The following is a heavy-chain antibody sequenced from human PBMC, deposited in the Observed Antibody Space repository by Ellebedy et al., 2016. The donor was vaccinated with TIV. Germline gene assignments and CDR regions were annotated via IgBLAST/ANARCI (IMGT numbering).Heavy chain of an antibody. CDR2: INPNGGGT. CDR3: AREVASGTTGRGFDY. J-gene: IGHJ4*02. V-gene: IGHV1-2*06. CDR1: GYTFSAYY. Sequence: AASVKVSCKASGYTFSAYYIHWVRQAPGQGLEWMGRINPNGGGTTYAQKFQGRVTMTTDMSISTADMELNRLRSDDMAVYYCAREVASGTTGRGFDYWGQGTLVTVSS. D-gene: IGHD1-1*01.